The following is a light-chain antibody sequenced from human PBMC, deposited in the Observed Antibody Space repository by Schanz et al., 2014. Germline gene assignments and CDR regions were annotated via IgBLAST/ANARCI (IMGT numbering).Light chain of an antibody. V-gene: IGLV2-8*01. CDR2: EVT. CDR3: SSYGGSNFVV. J-gene: IGLJ2*01. Sequence: QSFLTQPPSASGSPGQSVTISCTGTSSDVGGYNFVSWYQQHPGKAPKLMIYEVTKRPSGVPDRFSGSKSGNTASLTVSGLQAEDEADYYCSSYGGSNFVVFGGGTKLTVL. CDR1: SSDVGGYNF.